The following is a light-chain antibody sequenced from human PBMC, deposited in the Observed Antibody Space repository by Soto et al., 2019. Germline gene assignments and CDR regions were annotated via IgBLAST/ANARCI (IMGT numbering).Light chain of an antibody. J-gene: IGKJ4*01. V-gene: IGKV3-15*01. CDR2: GVA. CDR1: QSVNFN. Sequence: EIVLTQSPATLSVSPGERATLSCRASQSVNFNLAWYQQKPGQAPRLLLSGVATRATGVPARFSGSGSGTEFTLTISNLQSEDFAVYYCQQYNTWPPLTFGGGTKVEV. CDR3: QQYNTWPPLT.